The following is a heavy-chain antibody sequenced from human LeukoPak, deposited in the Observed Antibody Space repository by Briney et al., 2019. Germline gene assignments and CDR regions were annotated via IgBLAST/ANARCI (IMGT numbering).Heavy chain of an antibody. Sequence: SETLSLTCAVSGYSISSGYYWGWIRQPPGKGQEWIGSIYHSGSIYYNPSLKSRVTISVDTSKNQFSLKLSSVTAADTAVYYCARDYYDSSGYPSDWGQGTLVTVSS. CDR3: ARDYYDSSGYPSD. J-gene: IGHJ4*02. V-gene: IGHV4-38-2*02. CDR2: IYHSGSI. D-gene: IGHD3-22*01. CDR1: GYSISSGYY.